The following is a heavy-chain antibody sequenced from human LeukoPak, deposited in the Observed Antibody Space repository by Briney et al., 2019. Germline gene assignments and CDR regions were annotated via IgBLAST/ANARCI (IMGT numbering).Heavy chain of an antibody. CDR1: GGSISSYY. D-gene: IGHD4-11*01. Sequence: SETLSLTCTVSGGSISSYYWSWIRQPAGKGLEWIGRIYPSGSTKYNPSLKSRVTVSADTSKNQFSLKLSSVTAADTAVFYCARGGDDYLIDYWGQGTLVTVSS. CDR2: IYPSGST. V-gene: IGHV4-4*07. J-gene: IGHJ4*02. CDR3: ARGGDDYLIDY.